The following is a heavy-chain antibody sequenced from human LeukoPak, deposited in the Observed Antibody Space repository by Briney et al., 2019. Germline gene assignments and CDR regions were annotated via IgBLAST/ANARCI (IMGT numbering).Heavy chain of an antibody. J-gene: IGHJ4*02. CDR1: GFTFSNSW. V-gene: IGHV3-74*01. CDR3: ARGVNGNSDY. CDR2: SNPDGGST. D-gene: IGHD2-8*01. Sequence: GRSLRLSCAASGFTFSNSWMHWVRQGPGKGLVWVSRSNPDGGSTTYADSVQGRFTISRDNAKNTLYLQMNSLRAEDTAIYFCARGVNGNSDYWGQGTLVTVSS.